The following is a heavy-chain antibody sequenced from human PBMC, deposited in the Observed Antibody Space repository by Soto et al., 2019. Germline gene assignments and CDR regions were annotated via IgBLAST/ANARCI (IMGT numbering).Heavy chain of an antibody. Sequence: SETLSLTCTVSGGSISSGGYYWSWIRQHPGKGLEWIGYIYYSGSTYYNPSLKSRVTISVDTSKNQFSLKLSSVTAADTAVYYCAREKWFGPPDYWGQGTLVTVSS. J-gene: IGHJ4*02. D-gene: IGHD3-10*01. CDR2: IYYSGST. CDR1: GGSISSGGYY. CDR3: AREKWFGPPDY. V-gene: IGHV4-31*03.